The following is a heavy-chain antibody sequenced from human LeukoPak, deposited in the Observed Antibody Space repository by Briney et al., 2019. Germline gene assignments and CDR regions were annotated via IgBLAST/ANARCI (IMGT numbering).Heavy chain of an antibody. D-gene: IGHD6-6*01. J-gene: IGHJ4*02. CDR3: ARTAARRFDY. CDR1: GYSFTSNY. CDR2: INPTGGST. V-gene: IGHV1-46*01. Sequence: GASVKVSCKVSGYSFTSNYIHWVRQAPGQGLEWMGIINPTGGSTTYAQKFQGRVTMTRDTSTSTVYMELSSLRSDDTAVYYCARTAARRFDYWGQGTLVTVSS.